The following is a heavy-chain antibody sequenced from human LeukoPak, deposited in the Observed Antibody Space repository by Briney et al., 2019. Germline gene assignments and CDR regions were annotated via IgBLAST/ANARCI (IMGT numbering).Heavy chain of an antibody. V-gene: IGHV3-74*01. CDR3: AKDPGYYGSGSYDYYYYMDV. D-gene: IGHD3-10*01. J-gene: IGHJ6*03. Sequence: GGSLRLSCAASGFTFSSYWMHWVRQAPGKGLVWVSRINTDGSSTSYADSVKGRFTISRDNAKNTLYLQMNSLRAEDTAVYYCAKDPGYYGSGSYDYYYYMDVWGKGTTVTVSS. CDR2: INTDGSST. CDR1: GFTFSSYW.